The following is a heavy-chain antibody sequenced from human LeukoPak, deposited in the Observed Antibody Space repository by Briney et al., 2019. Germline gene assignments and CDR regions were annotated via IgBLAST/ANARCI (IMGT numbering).Heavy chain of an antibody. Sequence: PGGSLRLSCAASGFTFSSYGMHWVRQAPGKGLEWVAVISYDGSNKYYADSVKGRFTISRDNSKNTLYLQMNSLRAEDTAVYYCMGLAAAGVRAGYDYWGQGTLVTVSS. V-gene: IGHV3-30*03. CDR3: MGLAAAGVRAGYDY. CDR1: GFTFSSYG. J-gene: IGHJ4*02. D-gene: IGHD6-13*01. CDR2: ISYDGSNK.